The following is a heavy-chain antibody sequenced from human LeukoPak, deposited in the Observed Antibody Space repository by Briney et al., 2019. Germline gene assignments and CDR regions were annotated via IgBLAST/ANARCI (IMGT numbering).Heavy chain of an antibody. CDR1: GYTFTGYY. D-gene: IGHD4-23*01. Sequence: ASVKVSCKASGYTFTGYYMHWVRQAPGQGLEWMGWINPNSGGTNYAQKFQGWVTITRDTSISTAYMELSRLRSDDTAVYYCARDRDYGGFDYWGQGTLVTVSS. J-gene: IGHJ4*02. CDR3: ARDRDYGGFDY. V-gene: IGHV1-2*04. CDR2: INPNSGGT.